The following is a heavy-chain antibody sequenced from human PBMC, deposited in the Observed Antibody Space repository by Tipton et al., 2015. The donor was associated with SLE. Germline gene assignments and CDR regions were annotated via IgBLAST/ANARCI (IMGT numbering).Heavy chain of an antibody. J-gene: IGHJ4*02. Sequence: TLSLTCTVSGDSINSYYWSWIRQPPGEGLEWIGYIYYSGSTNYNPSLKSRVTISVDTSKNQFSLKLSSVTAADTAVYYCARHRVGATYYFDYWGQGTLVTVSS. CDR2: IYYSGST. CDR1: GDSINSYY. V-gene: IGHV4-59*08. D-gene: IGHD1-26*01. CDR3: ARHRVGATYYFDY.